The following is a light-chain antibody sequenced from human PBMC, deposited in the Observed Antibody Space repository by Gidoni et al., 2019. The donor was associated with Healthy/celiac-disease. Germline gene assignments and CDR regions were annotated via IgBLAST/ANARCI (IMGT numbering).Light chain of an antibody. CDR3: QQYNNWPLA. CDR2: GAS. CDR1: QIVSSN. J-gene: IGKJ2*01. V-gene: IGKV3-15*01. Sequence: EIVMKQSPATLAVAPGERATLSCRASQIVSSNLAWYQQKPGQATRLLIYGASTRATGIPARFSGSGSGTEFTLTISSLQSEDFAVYYCQQYNNWPLAFXQXTKLEIK.